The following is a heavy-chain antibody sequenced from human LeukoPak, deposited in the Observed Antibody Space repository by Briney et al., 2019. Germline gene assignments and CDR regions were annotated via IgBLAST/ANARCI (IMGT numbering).Heavy chain of an antibody. CDR2: VYYNGST. CDR3: AGHLHQPLRPVTASQRPFFYYYMDV. CDR1: GGSIRTSSHS. D-gene: IGHD2-21*02. J-gene: IGHJ6*03. Sequence: SETLSLTCTVSGGSIRTSSHSWGWVRQAPGKGLEWIGAVYYNGSTYYTPSLKRRITISVDTSRSHFSLKLTSVTAADTAVYYYAGHLHQPLRPVTASQRPFFYYYMDVWGKGTTVTVSS. V-gene: IGHV4-39*01.